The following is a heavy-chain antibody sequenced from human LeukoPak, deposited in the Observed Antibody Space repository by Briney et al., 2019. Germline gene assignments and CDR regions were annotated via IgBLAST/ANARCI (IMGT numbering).Heavy chain of an antibody. D-gene: IGHD1-26*01. CDR2: IKTDGSTI. CDR3: ARVGQGEWFFDL. CDR1: GFVFSNYW. J-gene: IGHJ2*01. Sequence: GGSLRLSCAASGFVFSNYWMHWVRQTPGKGLVWVSRIKTDGSTITYADSVKGRFTISRDNAMNTLYLQMNSLGAEDTAVYYCARVGQGEWFFDLWGRGTLVTVSS. V-gene: IGHV3-74*01.